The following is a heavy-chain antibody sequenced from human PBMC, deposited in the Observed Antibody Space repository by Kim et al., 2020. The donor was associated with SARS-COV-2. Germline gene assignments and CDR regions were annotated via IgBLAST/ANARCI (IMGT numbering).Heavy chain of an antibody. Sequence: GGSLRLSCGASAFTFSSHWMHWVRQTPGEGLVWVSRINTDGSSTSYADSVQGRFTISRDNAKNTVYLQMNGLRAEDTAVYYCGRGGGSYPKYYYGVDVWGQGTTVTVSS. D-gene: IGHD1-26*01. CDR3: GRGGGSYPKYYYGVDV. CDR1: AFTFSSHW. J-gene: IGHJ6*02. V-gene: IGHV3-74*01. CDR2: INTDGSST.